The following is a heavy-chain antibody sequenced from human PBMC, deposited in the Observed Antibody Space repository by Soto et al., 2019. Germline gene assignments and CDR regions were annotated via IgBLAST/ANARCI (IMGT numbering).Heavy chain of an antibody. J-gene: IGHJ4*02. V-gene: IGHV3-23*01. CDR2: ISGSGGST. CDR1: GFTFNNYA. D-gene: IGHD3-9*01. Sequence: EVQLLESGGGLVQPGGSLRLSCAASGFTFNNYAMSWVRQAPGKGLEWVSTISGSGGSTYYTDSVKGRFTISRDNSESTLYLQMISLRAEDTAVYYCAKEIEKIRPIYDILTGWWGPEYWGQGTLVTVSS. CDR3: AKEIEKIRPIYDILTGWWGPEY.